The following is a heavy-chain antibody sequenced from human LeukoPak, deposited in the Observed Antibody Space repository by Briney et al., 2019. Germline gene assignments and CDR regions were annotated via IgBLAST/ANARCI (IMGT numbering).Heavy chain of an antibody. D-gene: IGHD3-10*01. J-gene: IGHJ4*02. CDR1: GFTVSSNY. CDR3: ARVYMVRGVTLFDY. CDR2: IYSGGTT. Sequence: GGSLRLSCAASGFTVSSNYMSWVRQAPGKGLEWVSVIYSGGTTYYADSVRGRFTISRDNSKNTVYLQMNSLRVEDTAVYYCARVYMVRGVTLFDYWGQGTLVTVSS. V-gene: IGHV3-53*01.